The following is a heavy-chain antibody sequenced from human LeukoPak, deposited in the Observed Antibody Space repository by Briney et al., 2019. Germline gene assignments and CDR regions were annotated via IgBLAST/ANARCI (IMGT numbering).Heavy chain of an antibody. D-gene: IGHD2-15*01. CDR2: ISGSGGST. J-gene: IGHJ4*02. CDR1: GFTFSSYA. Sequence: GGSLRLSCAASGFTFSSYAMSWVRQAPGKGLEWVSAISGSGGSTYYADSVKGRFTISRDNSKNTLYLQMNSLRAEDTAVYYCASKGYCSGGSCYLLDYWGQGTLVTVSS. V-gene: IGHV3-23*01. CDR3: ASKGYCSGGSCYLLDY.